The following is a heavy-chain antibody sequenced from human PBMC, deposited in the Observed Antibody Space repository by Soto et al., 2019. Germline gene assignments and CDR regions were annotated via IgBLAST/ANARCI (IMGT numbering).Heavy chain of an antibody. CDR1: GYTFTSYY. D-gene: IGHD1-26*01. CDR3: ARDRRGATRENYYGMDV. CDR2: INPSGGST. J-gene: IGHJ6*02. Sequence: ASVKVSCKASGYTFTSYYMHWVRQAPGQGLEWMGIINPSGGSTSYAQKFQGRVTMTRDTSTSTVYMGLSSLRSEDTAVYYCARDRRGATRENYYGMDVWGQGTTVTVSS. V-gene: IGHV1-46*01.